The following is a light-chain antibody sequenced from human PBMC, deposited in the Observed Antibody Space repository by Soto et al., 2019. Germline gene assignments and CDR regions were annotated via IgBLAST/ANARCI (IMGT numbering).Light chain of an antibody. CDR1: QSLTNSF. Sequence: EIVLTQPPGTLSLSPGERATLSCSASQSLTNSFIAWYQQRPGQAPRLLIYDTSSRASGIPDRFSGSGSGTDFTLTISRLETEDFAVFYCQQYGTSEIIFGQGTRLEIK. CDR3: QQYGTSEII. CDR2: DTS. J-gene: IGKJ5*01. V-gene: IGKV3-20*01.